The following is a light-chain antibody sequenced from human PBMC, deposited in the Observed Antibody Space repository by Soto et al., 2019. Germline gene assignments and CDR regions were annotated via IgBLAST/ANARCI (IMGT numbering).Light chain of an antibody. CDR2: GTS. CDR3: QRYGSSPLYA. J-gene: IGKJ2*01. V-gene: IGKV3-20*01. CDR1: QTINTEF. Sequence: EIVLTQSPGTLSLSPGERATFSCRTSQTINTEFLAWYQQRPGLAPRLLIHGTSNRATSIPDRFSGSGSGTDFTLTISALEPEDFAVYYCQRYGSSPLYAFGQGTKLEI.